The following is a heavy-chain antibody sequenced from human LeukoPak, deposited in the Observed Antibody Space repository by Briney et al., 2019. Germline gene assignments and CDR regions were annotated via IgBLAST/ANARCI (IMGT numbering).Heavy chain of an antibody. D-gene: IGHD2-2*02. V-gene: IGHV3-23*01. CDR3: AKTYTKLPDFDY. J-gene: IGHJ4*02. Sequence: GGSLRLSCAASGFTFSSYAMSWVRQAPGGGLEWVSVISGSGGSTYYADSVKGRFTISRDNSKNTLYLQMNSLRAEDTAVYYCAKTYTKLPDFDYWGQGTLVTVSS. CDR1: GFTFSSYA. CDR2: ISGSGGST.